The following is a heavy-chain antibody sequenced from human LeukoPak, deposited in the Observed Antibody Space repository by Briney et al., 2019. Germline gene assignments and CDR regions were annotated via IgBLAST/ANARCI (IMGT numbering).Heavy chain of an antibody. CDR3: ARATPTPFDY. Sequence: SETLSLTCTVSGGSISSYYWSWIRQPPGKGLEWIGSIYHSGSTYYNPSLKSRVTISVDTSKNQFSLKLSSVTAADTAVYYCARATPTPFDYWGQGTLVTVSS. CDR1: GGSISSYY. V-gene: IGHV4-38-2*02. CDR2: IYHSGST. J-gene: IGHJ4*02.